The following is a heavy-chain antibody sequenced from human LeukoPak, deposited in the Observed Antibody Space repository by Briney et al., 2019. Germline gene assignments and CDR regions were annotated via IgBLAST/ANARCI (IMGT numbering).Heavy chain of an antibody. V-gene: IGHV1-69*01. CDR3: ARVSSSWYNDQNWFDP. J-gene: IGHJ5*02. CDR2: IIPIFGTA. D-gene: IGHD6-13*01. Sequence: ASVKVSCKASGGTFRSYAISWVRQAPGQGLECMGGIIPIFGTANYAQKFQGRVTITADESTSTAYMELSSLRSEDTAVYYCARVSSSWYNDQNWFDPWGQGTLVTVSS. CDR1: GGTFRSYA.